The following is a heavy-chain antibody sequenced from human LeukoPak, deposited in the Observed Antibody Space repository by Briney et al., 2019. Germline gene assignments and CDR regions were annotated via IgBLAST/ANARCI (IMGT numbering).Heavy chain of an antibody. CDR3: ARESGESYYDSSGYTYYFDY. CDR1: GFTFSSYE. CDR2: ISSSGSTI. V-gene: IGHV3-48*03. Sequence: PGGSLRLSCAASGFTFSSYEMNWVRQAPGKGLEWVSYISSSGSTIYYADSVKGRFTISRDNAKNSLYLQMNSLRAEDTAVYYCARESGESYYDSSGYTYYFDYWGQGTLVTVSS. D-gene: IGHD3-22*01. J-gene: IGHJ4*02.